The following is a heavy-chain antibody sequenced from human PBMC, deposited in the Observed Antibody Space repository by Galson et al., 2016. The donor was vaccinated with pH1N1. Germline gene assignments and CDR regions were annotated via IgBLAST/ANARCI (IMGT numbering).Heavy chain of an antibody. J-gene: IGHJ6*02. D-gene: IGHD3-10*01. V-gene: IGHV1-69*13. Sequence: SVKVSCKASGGIFSSYAVSWVRQAPGRGLEWMGGIIPIFGTSNYAQKFQGRVTITADESTSTAYLELSSLSPEDTAVYYCARAPDRGEGALSYYYGLDVWGQGTTVTVSS. CDR3: ARAPDRGEGALSYYYGLDV. CDR2: IIPIFGTS. CDR1: GGIFSSYA.